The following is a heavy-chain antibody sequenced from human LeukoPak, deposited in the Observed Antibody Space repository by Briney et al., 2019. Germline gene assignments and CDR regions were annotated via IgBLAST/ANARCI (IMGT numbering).Heavy chain of an antibody. CDR1: GYTFTGYY. Sequence: GASVKVSCKASGYTFTGYYMHWVRQAPGQGLEWMGWINPNSGGTNYAQKFQGRVTMTRDTSINTAYMELSSLRSDDTAVYYCARREVRGVTLRGPGYYYNYMDVWGRGTTVTISS. CDR2: INPNSGGT. J-gene: IGHJ6*03. V-gene: IGHV1-2*02. D-gene: IGHD3-10*01. CDR3: ARREVRGVTLRGPGYYYNYMDV.